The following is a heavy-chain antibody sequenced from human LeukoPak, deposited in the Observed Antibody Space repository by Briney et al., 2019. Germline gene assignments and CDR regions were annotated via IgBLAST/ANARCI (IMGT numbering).Heavy chain of an antibody. CDR3: ATQDIVVVPVAENHDAFDI. V-gene: IGHV4-39*01. J-gene: IGHJ3*02. D-gene: IGHD2-2*01. Sequence: SETLSLTCTVSGGSISSSSYYWGWIRQPPGKGLEWIGSIYYSGSTYYNPSLKSRVTISVDTSKNQFSLKLSSVTAADTAVYYCATQDIVVVPVAENHDAFDIWGQGTMVTVSS. CDR2: IYYSGST. CDR1: GGSISSSSYY.